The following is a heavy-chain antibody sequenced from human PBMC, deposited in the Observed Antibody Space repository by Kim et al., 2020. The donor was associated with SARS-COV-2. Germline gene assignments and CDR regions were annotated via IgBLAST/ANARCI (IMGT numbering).Heavy chain of an antibody. D-gene: IGHD3-10*01. CDR3: ARGYGSGSPYGMDV. Sequence: NPALKSRAPISVDRSKNQFSVKLSSVTAADTAVYYCARGYGSGSPYGMDVWGQGTTVTVSS. J-gene: IGHJ6*02. V-gene: IGHV4-30-2*01.